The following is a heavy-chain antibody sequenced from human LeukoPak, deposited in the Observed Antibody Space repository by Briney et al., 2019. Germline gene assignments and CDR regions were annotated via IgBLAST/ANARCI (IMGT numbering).Heavy chain of an antibody. CDR1: GFTFSNAW. CDR3: TTDVSSPGIAVAGQKDY. CDR2: IKSKTDGGTT. Sequence: GGSLRLSCAASGFTFSNAWMSWVRQAPGTGLEWVGRIKSKTDGGTTDYAAPVKGRFTISRDDSKNTLYLQMNSLKTEDTAVYYCTTDVSSPGIAVAGQKDYWGQGTLVTVSS. J-gene: IGHJ4*02. V-gene: IGHV3-15*01. D-gene: IGHD6-19*01.